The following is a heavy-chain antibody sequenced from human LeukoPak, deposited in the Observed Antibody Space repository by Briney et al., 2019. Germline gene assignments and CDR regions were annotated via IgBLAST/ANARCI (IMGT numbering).Heavy chain of an antibody. CDR3: ARGRVVWFGAGWYYDL. V-gene: IGHV1-8*01. CDR1: GYTFTNYD. CDR2: VSPTSGKT. Sequence: ASVKVSCKASGYTFTNYDFNWVRQAPGQGLEWMGWVSPTSGKTEYAQKFQGRVTMTRNASISTVYMELNSLRSEDTAVYYCARGRVVWFGAGWYYDLWGRGTLVTVSS. D-gene: IGHD3-10*01. J-gene: IGHJ2*01.